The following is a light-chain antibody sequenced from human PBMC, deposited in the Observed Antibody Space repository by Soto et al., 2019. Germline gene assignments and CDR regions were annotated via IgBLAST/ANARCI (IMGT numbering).Light chain of an antibody. V-gene: IGLV1-40*01. CDR3: QSYDSSLTGFYV. CDR1: SSNLGADYD. Sequence: QSVLTQPPSVSGAPGQRVTISCTGSSSNLGADYDGHWYQQLPGAAPNLLIYDKHNRPSGVPDRVSGSKSGTSASLAITGLQAEDEPDYYCQSYDSSLTGFYVFGTGTKVTVL. CDR2: DKH. J-gene: IGLJ1*01.